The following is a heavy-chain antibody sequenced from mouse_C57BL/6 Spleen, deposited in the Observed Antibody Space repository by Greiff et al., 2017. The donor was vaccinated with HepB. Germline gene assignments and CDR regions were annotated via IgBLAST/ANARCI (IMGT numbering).Heavy chain of an antibody. Sequence: ESGPGMVKPSQSLSLTCTVTGYSITSGYDWHWIRHFPGNKLEWMGYISYSGRTNYNPALKSRISITHDTSKNHFFLKLNSVTTEDTATYYCAREGENCGVDYWGQGTSVTVSS. CDR3: AREGENCGVDY. CDR1: GYSITSGYD. CDR2: ISYSGRT. V-gene: IGHV3-1*01. J-gene: IGHJ4*01. D-gene: IGHD4-1*01.